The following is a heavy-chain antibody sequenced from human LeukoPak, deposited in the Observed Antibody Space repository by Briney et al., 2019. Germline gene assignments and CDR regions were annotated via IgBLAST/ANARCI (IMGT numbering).Heavy chain of an antibody. Sequence: SQTLSLTCNVSGVSVSDGRYYWTWIRHHPTRGLEWIGYKYYSGSAKYNPSLKSRLTISIDTAKNQFSLQLGSVTAADTATYYCATPYCSSLSCLDVFNMWGQGTRVTVSS. V-gene: IGHV4-31*03. CDR1: GVSVSDGRYY. D-gene: IGHD2-2*01. CDR2: KYYSGSA. CDR3: ATPYCSSLSCLDVFNM. J-gene: IGHJ3*02.